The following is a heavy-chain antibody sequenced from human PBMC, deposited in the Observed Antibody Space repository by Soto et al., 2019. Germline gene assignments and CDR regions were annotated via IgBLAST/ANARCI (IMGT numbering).Heavy chain of an antibody. CDR3: ARDIAAAGTSYYYYGMDV. Sequence: PGGSLRLSCAASGFTFSIYSMHWVRQAPGKGLEWVAVIWYDGSNKYYADSVKGRFTISRDNSKNTLYLQMNSLRAEDTAVYYCARDIAAAGTSYYYYGMDVWGQGTTVTVSS. CDR1: GFTFSIYS. J-gene: IGHJ6*02. D-gene: IGHD6-13*01. CDR2: IWYDGSNK. V-gene: IGHV3-33*01.